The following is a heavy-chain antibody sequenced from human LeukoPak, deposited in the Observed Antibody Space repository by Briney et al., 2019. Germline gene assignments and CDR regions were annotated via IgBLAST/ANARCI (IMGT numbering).Heavy chain of an antibody. V-gene: IGHV4-38-2*02. D-gene: IGHD1-26*01. CDR1: GYSISSGYY. CDR3: ARDKGPGVGATGYHFHY. Sequence: SETLSLTCTISGYSISSGYYWGWIRQPPGKGLEWIGSIYHSGSTYYNPSLKTRVTISVDTSKNQFSLKLSSVTAADTAVYYCARDKGPGVGATGYHFHYWGQGTLVTVSS. J-gene: IGHJ4*02. CDR2: IYHSGST.